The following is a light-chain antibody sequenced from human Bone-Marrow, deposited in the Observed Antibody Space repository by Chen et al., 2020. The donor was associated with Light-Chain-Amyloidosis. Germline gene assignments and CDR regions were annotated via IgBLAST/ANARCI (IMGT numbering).Light chain of an antibody. V-gene: IGLV2-23*03. J-gene: IGLJ2*01. CDR3: CSYGGYSTFV. Sequence: QSALTQPASVSGSPGRSITISCTGTSIGTFNLVSCYQQNPGNAPKLIIYEGNRRPSEVSDRFSGSTSGNTASLTISGLQTEDEADYYCCSYGGYSTFVFGGGTKLTVL. CDR1: SIGTFNL. CDR2: EGN.